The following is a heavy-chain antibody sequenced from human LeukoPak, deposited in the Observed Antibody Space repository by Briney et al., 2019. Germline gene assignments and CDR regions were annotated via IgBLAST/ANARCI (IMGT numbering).Heavy chain of an antibody. CDR3: AREYCSSTSCLYDY. D-gene: IGHD2-2*01. CDR1: GFTFSSYS. V-gene: IGHV3-48*01. CDR2: ISSSRSTI. J-gene: IGHJ4*02. Sequence: GGSLRLSCAASGFTFSSYSMNWVRQAPGKGLEWVSYISSSRSTIYYADSVKGRFTISRDNAKNSLYLQMNRLRAEDTAVYYCAREYCSSTSCLYDYWGQGTLVTVSS.